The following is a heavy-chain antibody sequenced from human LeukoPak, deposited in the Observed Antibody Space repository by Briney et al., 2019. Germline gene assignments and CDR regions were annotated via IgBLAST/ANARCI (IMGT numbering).Heavy chain of an antibody. CDR3: AKDAGYSSGWYGNWFDP. D-gene: IGHD6-19*01. Sequence: GGSLRLSCAASGFTFSSYAMSWVRQAPGKGLEWVSVISGSGGSTYYADSVKGRFTISRDNSKNTLYLQMNSLRAEDTAVYYCAKDAGYSSGWYGNWFDPWGQGTLVTVSS. J-gene: IGHJ5*02. CDR1: GFTFSSYA. V-gene: IGHV3-23*01. CDR2: ISGSGGST.